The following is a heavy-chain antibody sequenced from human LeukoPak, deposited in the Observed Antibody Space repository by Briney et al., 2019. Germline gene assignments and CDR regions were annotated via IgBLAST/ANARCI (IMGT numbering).Heavy chain of an antibody. CDR2: ISGSGDST. CDR1: GFTFSNYA. J-gene: IGHJ4*02. CDR3: AKPHFDD. V-gene: IGHV3-23*01. Sequence: SGGSLRLSCAASGFTFSNYAMSWVRQAPGKGLEWVSDISGSGDSTNYADSVKGRFTISRDNSKNTLYLQMNSLRAGDTAVYYCAKPHFDDWGQGTLVTVSS.